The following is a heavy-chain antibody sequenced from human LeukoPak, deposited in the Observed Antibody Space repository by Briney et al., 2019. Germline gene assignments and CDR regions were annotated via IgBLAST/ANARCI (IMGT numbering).Heavy chain of an antibody. CDR1: GFTFSGSA. CDR2: IRSKANSYAT. D-gene: IGHD5-18*01. Sequence: PGGSLRLSCAASGFTFSGSAMHWVRQASGKGLEWVGRIRSKANSYATAYAASVKGRFTISRDDSKNTAYLQMNSLRAEDTAVYYCARKDRLGYSYGQGPFDFWGQGTLVTVSS. J-gene: IGHJ4*02. CDR3: ARKDRLGYSYGQGPFDF. V-gene: IGHV3-73*01.